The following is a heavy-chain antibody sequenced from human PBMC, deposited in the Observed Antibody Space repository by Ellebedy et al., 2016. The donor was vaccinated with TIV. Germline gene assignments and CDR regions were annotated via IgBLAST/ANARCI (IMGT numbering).Heavy chain of an antibody. CDR2: INHSGST. J-gene: IGHJ4*02. CDR1: GGSFSGYY. D-gene: IGHD5-24*01. V-gene: IGHV4-34*01. Sequence: SETLSLXCAVYGGSFSGYYWSWIRQPPGKGLEWIGEINHSGSTNYNPSLKSRVTISVDTSKNQFSLKLSSVTAADTAVYYCARGGRWLQLPFDYWGQGTLVTVSS. CDR3: ARGGRWLQLPFDY.